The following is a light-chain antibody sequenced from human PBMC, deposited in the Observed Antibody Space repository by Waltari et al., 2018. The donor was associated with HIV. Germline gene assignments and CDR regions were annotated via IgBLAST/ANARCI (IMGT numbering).Light chain of an antibody. Sequence: QSALPQPASVSGSPGQSIPISCTGTSSAVGGYNYVPWYQHNPGQAPKLIIYEVGTRPSGGSNRFSGAKSGNTAALTITGLQADDEAAYYCTSYTTTSDYVLFGGGTKLTVL. CDR3: TSYTTTSDYVL. CDR1: SSAVGGYNY. CDR2: EVG. V-gene: IGLV2-14*01. J-gene: IGLJ2*01.